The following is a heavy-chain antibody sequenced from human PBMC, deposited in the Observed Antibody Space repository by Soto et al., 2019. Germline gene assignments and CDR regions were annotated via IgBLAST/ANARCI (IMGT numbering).Heavy chain of an antibody. V-gene: IGHV4-59*01. D-gene: IGHD2-15*01. CDR1: GGSISSYY. J-gene: IGHJ5*02. CDR2: VYYSGST. CDR3: ASDVYCSGGSCSFDP. Sequence: SETLSLTCNVSGGSISSYYWSWIRQPPGKGLEWIGYVYYSGSTNYNPSLKSRVTISVDTSKNQFSLKLNSVTAADTAVYYCASDVYCSGGSCSFDPWGQGTLVTVSS.